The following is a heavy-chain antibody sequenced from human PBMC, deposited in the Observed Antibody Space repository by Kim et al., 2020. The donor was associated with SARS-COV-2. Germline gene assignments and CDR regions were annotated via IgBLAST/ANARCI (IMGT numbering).Heavy chain of an antibody. D-gene: IGHD3-10*01. V-gene: IGHV3-74*01. CDR1: GFTFSSYW. J-gene: IGHJ4*02. CDR2: INSDGSST. CDR3: AMVFSRPL. Sequence: GGSLRLSCAASGFTFSSYWMHWVRQAPGKGLVSVSRINSDGSSTTYADSVKGRFTISRDNAKNTLYLQMNSLRAEDTAVYYCAMVFSRPLWGQGTLVTVS.